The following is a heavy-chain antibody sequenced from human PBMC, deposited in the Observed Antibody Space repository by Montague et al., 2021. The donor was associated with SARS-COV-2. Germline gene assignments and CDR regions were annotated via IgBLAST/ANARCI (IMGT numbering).Heavy chain of an antibody. CDR1: PFSITTYW. J-gene: IGHJ2*01. CDR3: SRLGLLTYYFDV. V-gene: IGHV4-59*08. D-gene: IGHD3/OR15-3a*01. Sequence: SETLSLTCTVSPFSITTYWWCWIRHPQGKGLEWIGNIYYNGNTNYNSSLMSKVTMSADTSRNQFSLRVTAVTAAATAMYYCSRLGLLTYYFDVWGRGAQVTVSS. CDR2: IYYNGNT.